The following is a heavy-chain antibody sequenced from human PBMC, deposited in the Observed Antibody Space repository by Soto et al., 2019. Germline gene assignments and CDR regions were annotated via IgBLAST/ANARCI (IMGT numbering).Heavy chain of an antibody. D-gene: IGHD2-15*01. CDR2: IYYSGST. CDR1: GGSISSYY. Sequence: SLTCTVSGGSISSYYWSWIRQPPGKGLEWIGYIYYSGSTNYNPSLKSRVTISVDTSKNQFSLKLSSVTAADTAVYYCARRVVVVVDGYYCYYMDVWGKGTTVTVSS. J-gene: IGHJ6*03. V-gene: IGHV4-59*08. CDR3: ARRVVVVVDGYYCYYMDV.